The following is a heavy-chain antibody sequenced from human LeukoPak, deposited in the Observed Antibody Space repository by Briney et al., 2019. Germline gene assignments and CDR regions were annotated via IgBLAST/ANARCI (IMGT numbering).Heavy chain of an antibody. V-gene: IGHV1-2*02. J-gene: IGHJ4*02. Sequence: ASVKVSFKASGYTFTHYYIHWVRQAPGQGLEWMAWIDPNSGGTRYAQKFQGRVSLTRDTSISTAYMDLSSLISDDTAVYYCATLVVTGNPFDYWGQGTLVTVSS. CDR2: IDPNSGGT. D-gene: IGHD3-22*01. CDR1: GYTFTHYY. CDR3: ATLVVTGNPFDY.